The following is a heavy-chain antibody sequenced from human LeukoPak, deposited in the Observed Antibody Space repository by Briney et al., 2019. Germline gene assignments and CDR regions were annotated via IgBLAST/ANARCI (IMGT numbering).Heavy chain of an antibody. CDR3: ARDREAVADYYFDY. V-gene: IGHV3-21*01. CDR2: ISSSSGYI. Sequence: GGSLRLSCAASGFTFSSYSMNWVRQAPGKGLEWVSSISSSSGYIYYADSVKGRFTISRDNAKNSLYLQMNSLRAEDTAVYYCARDREAVADYYFDYWGQGTLVTVSS. J-gene: IGHJ4*02. CDR1: GFTFSSYS. D-gene: IGHD6-19*01.